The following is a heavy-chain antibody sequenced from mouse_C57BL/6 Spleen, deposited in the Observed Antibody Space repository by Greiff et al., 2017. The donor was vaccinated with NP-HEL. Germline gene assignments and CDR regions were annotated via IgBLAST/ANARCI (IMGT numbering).Heavy chain of an antibody. V-gene: IGHV14-1*01. D-gene: IGHD2-4*01. CDR1: GFNITDYY. CDR3: TTSVFDYDGFAY. CDR2: IDPEDGDT. J-gene: IGHJ3*01. Sequence: VHVKQSGAELVRPGASVKLSCTASGFNITDYYMHWVKQRPEQGLEWIGRIDPEDGDTEYAPKFQGKATMTADTSSNTAYLQLSSLTSEDTAVYYCTTSVFDYDGFAYWGQGTLVAVSA.